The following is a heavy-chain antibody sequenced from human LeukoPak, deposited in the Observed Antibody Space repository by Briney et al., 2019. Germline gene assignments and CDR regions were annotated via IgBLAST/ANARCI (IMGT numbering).Heavy chain of an antibody. CDR3: ARAVQIYRKDY. Sequence: GGSLRLSCSASGFPFSSYAMHWVRQAPGKGLEYVSAISDSGGSTYYADSVKGRFTISRDNSKNTLYLQMSSLRAEDTAVYYCARAVQIYRKDYWGQGTLVTVSS. CDR1: GFPFSSYA. D-gene: IGHD5-18*01. J-gene: IGHJ4*02. CDR2: ISDSGGST. V-gene: IGHV3-64D*09.